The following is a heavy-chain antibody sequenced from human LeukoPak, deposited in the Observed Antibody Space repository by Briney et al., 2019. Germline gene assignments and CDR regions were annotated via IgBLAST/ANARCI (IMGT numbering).Heavy chain of an antibody. CDR2: INHSGST. Sequence: SETLSLTCAVYGGSFSGYYWSWIRQPPGKGLEWIGEINHSGSTNYNPSLKSRVTISVDTSKSQFSLKLSSVTAADTAVYYCARGRRRWFGELPLDYWGQGTLVTVSS. V-gene: IGHV4-34*01. D-gene: IGHD3-10*01. CDR3: ARGRRRWFGELPLDY. J-gene: IGHJ4*02. CDR1: GGSFSGYY.